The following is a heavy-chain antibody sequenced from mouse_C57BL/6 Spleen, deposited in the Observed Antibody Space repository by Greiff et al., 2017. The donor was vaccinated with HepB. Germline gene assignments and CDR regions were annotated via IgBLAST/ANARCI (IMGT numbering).Heavy chain of an antibody. J-gene: IGHJ4*01. CDR1: GFTFTDYY. Sequence: EVKLVESGGGLVQPGGSLSLSCAASGFTFTDYYMSWVRQPPGKALEWLGFIRNKANGYTTEYSASVKGRFTISRDNSQSILYLQMHALRAEDSATYYCARDWGPSYAMDYWGQGTSVTVSS. CDR2: IRNKANGYTT. CDR3: ARDWGPSYAMDY. V-gene: IGHV7-3*01.